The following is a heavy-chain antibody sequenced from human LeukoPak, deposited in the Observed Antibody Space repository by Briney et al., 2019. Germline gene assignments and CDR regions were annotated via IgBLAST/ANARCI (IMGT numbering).Heavy chain of an antibody. D-gene: IGHD6-19*01. J-gene: IGHJ4*02. Sequence: GGSLRLSCATSGFTLSSYSMSWVRQAPGKGLEWVSYISSGSTTIYYADSVKGRFTISRDNAKNSLYLQMNSLRAEDTAVYYCARDVEQWLVRVYYFDYWGQGTLVTVSS. CDR1: GFTLSSYS. V-gene: IGHV3-48*01. CDR2: ISSGSTTI. CDR3: ARDVEQWLVRVYYFDY.